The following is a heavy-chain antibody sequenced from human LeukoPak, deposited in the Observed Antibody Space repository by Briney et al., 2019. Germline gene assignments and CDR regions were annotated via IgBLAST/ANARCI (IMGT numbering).Heavy chain of an antibody. CDR2: ISPSGAST. V-gene: IGHV1-46*01. D-gene: IGHD3-22*01. Sequence: ASVKVSCKSFGYTFTSNYMHWVRQAPGQGPEWMGVISPSGASTTYAQTFQGRVTLTRDMSTSTDYLELSSLRSEDTAVYYCASTYYYDSSGYKFDYWGQGTLVTVSS. CDR1: GYTFTSNY. CDR3: ASTYYYDSSGYKFDY. J-gene: IGHJ4*02.